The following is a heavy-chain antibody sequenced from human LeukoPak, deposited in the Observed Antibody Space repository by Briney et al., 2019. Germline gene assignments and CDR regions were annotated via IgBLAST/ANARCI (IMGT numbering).Heavy chain of an antibody. V-gene: IGHV4-39*07. CDR2: IYSGTT. CDR3: ARSYASSWYWNWFDP. J-gene: IGHJ5*02. Sequence: SETLSLTCTVSGGSISSDNYYWGWIRQPPGKGLEWIGSIYSGTTYYNPSLKSRVTISVDTSKNQFSLRLSSVTAADTAVYYCARSYASSWYWNWFDPWGQGTLVTVSS. D-gene: IGHD6-13*01. CDR1: GGSISSDNYY.